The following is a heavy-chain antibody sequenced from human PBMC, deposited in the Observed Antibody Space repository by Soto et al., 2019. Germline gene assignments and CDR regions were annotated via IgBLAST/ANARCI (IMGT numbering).Heavy chain of an antibody. CDR1: GYTFTSYP. D-gene: IGHD3-22*01. Sequence: QVQLVQSGAEVKKPGASVKVSCKASGYTFTSYPMHWVRQAPGQGLEWMGWINAGNGDTKYSQKFQGRVTITRDTSEITAYMELSSLRSEDTAVYYCARDWTHYDSSGPGDYWGQGTLVTVSS. CDR3: ARDWTHYDSSGPGDY. V-gene: IGHV1-3*01. CDR2: INAGNGDT. J-gene: IGHJ4*02.